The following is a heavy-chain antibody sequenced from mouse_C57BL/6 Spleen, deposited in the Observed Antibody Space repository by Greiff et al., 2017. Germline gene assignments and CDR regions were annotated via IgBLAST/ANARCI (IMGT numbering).Heavy chain of an antibody. CDR3: ARNWDYFDY. J-gene: IGHJ2*01. CDR1: GYSITSGYY. V-gene: IGHV3-6*01. CDR2: ISYDGSN. D-gene: IGHD4-1*01. Sequence: EVKLQESGPGLVKPSQSLSLTCSVTGYSITSGYYWNWIRQFPGNKLEWMGYISYDGSNNYNPSLKNRISITRDTSKNQFFLKLNSVTTEDTATYYCARNWDYFDYWGQGTTLTGSS.